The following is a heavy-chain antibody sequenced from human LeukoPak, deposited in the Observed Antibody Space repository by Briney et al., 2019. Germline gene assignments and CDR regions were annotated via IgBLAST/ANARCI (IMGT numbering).Heavy chain of an antibody. V-gene: IGHV4-61*02. CDR2: IYTNGGA. CDR3: AREPPGY. J-gene: IGHJ4*02. Sequence: SETLFLTCTVSGGSVTSGNYYWNWIRQPAGKGLEWIGRIYTNGGASYNPSLKSRVTISIDASKNQFSLKLSSVTAADTAVYYCAREPPGYWGQGILVTVSS. CDR1: GGSVTSGNYY.